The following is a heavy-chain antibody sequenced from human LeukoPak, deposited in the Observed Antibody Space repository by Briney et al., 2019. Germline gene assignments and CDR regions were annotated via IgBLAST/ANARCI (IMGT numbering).Heavy chain of an antibody. CDR2: IISSATYI. V-gene: IGHV3-21*01. Sequence: GGSLRLSCAASGFAFSSYSMHWVRQAPWKGLELVSSIISSATYIYYADSVKGRFTISRDNAKNSVHLQMNSLRAEDTAVYYCARDQGGSWGDWGQGTLVTVSS. CDR3: ARDQGGSWGD. D-gene: IGHD3-10*01. CDR1: GFAFSSYS. J-gene: IGHJ4*02.